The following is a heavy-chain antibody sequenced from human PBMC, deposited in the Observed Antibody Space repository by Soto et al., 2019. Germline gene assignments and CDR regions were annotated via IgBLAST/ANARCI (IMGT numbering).Heavy chain of an antibody. J-gene: IGHJ4*02. D-gene: IGHD5-12*01. CDR2: IIPMFGTA. CDR3: ASGIQLGLRRINSGYAG. V-gene: IGHV1-69*12. Sequence: QVQLVQSGAEVKKPESSVKVSCKAPGGTFSTYAISWVRQAPGQGLEWMGGIIPMFGTANYAQRFQDRVTITADESTNTVYMELSSLRSEDTAVYCCASGIQLGLRRINSGYAGWGQGTLVTVSS. CDR1: GGTFSTYA.